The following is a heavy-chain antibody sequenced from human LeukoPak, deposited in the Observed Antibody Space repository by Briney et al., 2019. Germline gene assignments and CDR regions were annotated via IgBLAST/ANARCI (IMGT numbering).Heavy chain of an antibody. V-gene: IGHV3-9*01. CDR3: AKAHGSGSYYKAPILLDNLDY. J-gene: IGHJ4*02. Sequence: GGSLRLSCAASGFTFDDYAMHWVRQAPGKGLEWVSGISWNSGSIGYADSVKGRFTISRDNAKNSLYLQMNSLRAEDTALYYCAKAHGSGSYYKAPILLDNLDYWGQGTLVTVSS. D-gene: IGHD3-10*01. CDR2: ISWNSGSI. CDR1: GFTFDDYA.